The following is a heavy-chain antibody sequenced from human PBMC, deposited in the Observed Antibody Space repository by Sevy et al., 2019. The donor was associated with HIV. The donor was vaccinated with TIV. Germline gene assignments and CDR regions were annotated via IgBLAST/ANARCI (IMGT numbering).Heavy chain of an antibody. D-gene: IGHD3-22*01. CDR2: ISGSGGST. J-gene: IGHJ4*02. CDR1: GFTFSSYA. V-gene: IGHV3-23*01. CDR3: AKTNYYDSSGSSIGDYFDY. Sequence: GGSLRLSCAASGFTFSSYAMSWVRQAPGKGLEWVSAISGSGGSTYYADSVKGRFTISRDNSKNTLYLQMNSLRAEDTAVYYCAKTNYYDSSGSSIGDYFDYWGQGTWSPSPQ.